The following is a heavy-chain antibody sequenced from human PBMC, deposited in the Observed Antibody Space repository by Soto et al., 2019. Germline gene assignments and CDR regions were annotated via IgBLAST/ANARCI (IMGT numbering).Heavy chain of an antibody. CDR3: ARAVYYDILPGDNYYHYRLAV. Sequence: GESLKISCKGSGYSFTSYWISWVRQMPGKGLEWMGRIDPSDSYTNYSPSFQGHVTISADKSISTAYLQWSSLKASDTAMYYCARAVYYDILPGDNYYHYRLAVWGQRTTVTVSS. CDR1: GYSFTSYW. CDR2: IDPSDSYT. J-gene: IGHJ6*02. D-gene: IGHD3-9*01. V-gene: IGHV5-10-1*01.